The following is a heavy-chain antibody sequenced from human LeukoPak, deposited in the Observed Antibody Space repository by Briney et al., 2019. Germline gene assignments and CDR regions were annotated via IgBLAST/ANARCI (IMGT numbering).Heavy chain of an antibody. D-gene: IGHD3-10*01. J-gene: IGHJ2*01. Sequence: ASVKISCKASGYTFTGYYLHWVRQAPGQGLEWMGWISPNSDDTNYAQKFRGRVNMTRDTSISTAYMELSRLRSDDTAIYYCARVGAKGGWYFDLWGRGTLVTVSS. V-gene: IGHV1-2*02. CDR3: ARVGAKGGWYFDL. CDR2: ISPNSDDT. CDR1: GYTFTGYY.